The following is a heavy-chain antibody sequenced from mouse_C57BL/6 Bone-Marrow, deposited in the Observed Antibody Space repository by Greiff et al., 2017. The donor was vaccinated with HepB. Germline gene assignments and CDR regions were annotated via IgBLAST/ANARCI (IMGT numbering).Heavy chain of an antibody. CDR1: GYSITSGYY. Sequence: EVKLMESGPGLVKPSQSLSLTCSVTGYSITSGYYWNWIRQFPGNKLEWMGCISYDGSNNYNPSLKNRISITRDTSKNQFFLKLNSVTTEDTATYYCARGAMDYWGQGTSVTVSS. CDR3: ARGAMDY. CDR2: ISYDGSN. V-gene: IGHV3-6*01. J-gene: IGHJ4*01.